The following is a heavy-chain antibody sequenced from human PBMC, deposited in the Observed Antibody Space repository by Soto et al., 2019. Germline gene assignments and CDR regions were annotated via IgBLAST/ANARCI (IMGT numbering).Heavy chain of an antibody. Sequence: PGESLKISCKGSGYSFTSYWIGWVRQMPGKGLEWMGIIYPGDSDTRYSPSFQGQVTISADKSISTAYLQWSSLKASDTAMYYCARHPRLRYFDWLPGDWFDPWGQGTLVTVSS. V-gene: IGHV5-51*01. CDR1: GYSFTSYW. CDR2: IYPGDSDT. D-gene: IGHD3-9*01. CDR3: ARHPRLRYFDWLPGDWFDP. J-gene: IGHJ5*02.